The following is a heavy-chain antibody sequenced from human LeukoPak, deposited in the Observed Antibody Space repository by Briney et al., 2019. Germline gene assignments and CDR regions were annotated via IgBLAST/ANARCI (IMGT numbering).Heavy chain of an antibody. CDR3: AKGRTEGGTLALDY. J-gene: IGHJ4*02. Sequence: GGSLRLSCAASGFTFSSYAMTRVRQAPGKGLEWVSGISGSGGNTYYTDSVRGRLSISRDNSKNTLYLQVNSLRAEDTAVYYCAKGRTEGGTLALDYWGQGTLVTVSS. CDR2: ISGSGGNT. CDR1: GFTFSSYA. V-gene: IGHV3-23*01. D-gene: IGHD6-19*01.